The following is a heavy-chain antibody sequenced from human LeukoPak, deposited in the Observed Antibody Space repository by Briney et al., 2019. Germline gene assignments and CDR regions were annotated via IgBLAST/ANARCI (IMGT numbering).Heavy chain of an antibody. V-gene: IGHV4-39*01. J-gene: IGHJ4*02. CDR1: GGSINSNSHQ. D-gene: IGHD3-9*01. CDR3: ARRGDILTDYAFDY. Sequence: PSETLSLTCSVSGGSINSNSHQWDWIRQAPGKGPEWIGNVYYSGTTSYNPSLRSRVTISVDTSKNQFSLRPSSVTAADTAVYYCARRGDILTDYAFDYWGQGTLVSVSS. CDR2: VYYSGTT.